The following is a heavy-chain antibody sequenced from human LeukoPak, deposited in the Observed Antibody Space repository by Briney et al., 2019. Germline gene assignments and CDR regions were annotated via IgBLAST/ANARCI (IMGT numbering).Heavy chain of an antibody. CDR2: ISGSGDST. J-gene: IGHJ4*02. Sequence: GGSLRLFCAASGITFSSYAMSWVRQAPGKGLEWVPSISGSGDSTYYADSVKGRFTISRDNSKNTLYLQMNSLRPEDTAVYYWAKDLRLGLRYFDWLLSPFDYWGQGTLVTVSS. D-gene: IGHD3-9*01. V-gene: IGHV3-23*01. CDR3: AKDLRLGLRYFDWLLSPFDY. CDR1: GITFSSYA.